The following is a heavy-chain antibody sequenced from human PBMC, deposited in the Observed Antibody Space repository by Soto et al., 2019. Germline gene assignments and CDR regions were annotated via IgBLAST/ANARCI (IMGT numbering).Heavy chain of an antibody. D-gene: IGHD5-18*01. CDR2: IYYSGST. CDR3: ARHAGYSYGYSDY. Sequence: PPETLSLTCTVSGGSISSSSYYWGWIRQPPGKGLEWIGSIYYSGSTYYNPSLKSRVTISVDTSKNQFSLKLSSVTAADTAVYYCARHAGYSYGYSDYWGQRTLVTVSS. V-gene: IGHV4-39*01. CDR1: GGSISSSSYY. J-gene: IGHJ4*02.